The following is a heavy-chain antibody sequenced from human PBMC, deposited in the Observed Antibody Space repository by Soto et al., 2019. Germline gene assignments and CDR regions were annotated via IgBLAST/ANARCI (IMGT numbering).Heavy chain of an antibody. CDR3: ARGFATVTNWFDP. CDR2: IIPILGIA. Sequence: GASVKVSCKASGGTFSSYTISWVRQAPGQGLEWMGRIIPILGIANYAQKFQGRVTITADKSTSTAYMELSSLRSEDTAVYYCARGFATVTNWFDPWGQGTLVTVSS. J-gene: IGHJ5*02. V-gene: IGHV1-69*02. D-gene: IGHD4-17*01. CDR1: GGTFSSYT.